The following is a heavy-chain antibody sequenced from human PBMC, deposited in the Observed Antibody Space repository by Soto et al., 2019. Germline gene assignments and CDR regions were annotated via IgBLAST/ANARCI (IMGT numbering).Heavy chain of an antibody. CDR3: ARATTVTTFYYYYGMDV. V-gene: IGHV4-31*03. CDR1: GGSISSGSYY. CDR2: IYYSGST. J-gene: IGHJ6*02. Sequence: SETLSLTXTVSGGSISSGSYYWSWIRQHPGKGLEWIGYIYYSGSTYYNPSLKSRVTISVDTSKNQFSLKLSSVTAADTAVYYCARATTVTTFYYYYGMDVWGQGTTLTVS. D-gene: IGHD4-17*01.